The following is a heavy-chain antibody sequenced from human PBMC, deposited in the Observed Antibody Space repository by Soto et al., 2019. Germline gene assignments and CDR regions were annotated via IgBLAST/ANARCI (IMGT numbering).Heavy chain of an antibody. CDR3: ARGWVNYGPLDF. Sequence: SETLSLTCTVSGGSISSSSYYWGWIRQPPGKGLEWIGSIYYSGSTYYNPSLKSRVTISVDTSNNQFSLQLNSVTPDDTAVYYCARGWVNYGPLDFWSQGTLVTVSS. V-gene: IGHV4-39*01. J-gene: IGHJ4*02. CDR1: GGSISSSSYY. D-gene: IGHD3-10*01. CDR2: IYYSGST.